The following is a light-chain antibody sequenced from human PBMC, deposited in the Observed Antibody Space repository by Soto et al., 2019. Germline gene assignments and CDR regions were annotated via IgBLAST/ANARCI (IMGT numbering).Light chain of an antibody. CDR1: QSITNW. J-gene: IGKJ1*01. CDR2: EAS. CDR3: QHYKSYWT. Sequence: DIQMTQSPATLSASVGDSVTITCRASQSITNWLAWYQLKPGKAPKLLIHEASNLHSGVSSRFTGSGSGTDFTLTITSLQPEDFATYYCQHYKSYWTFGQGTKVDIK. V-gene: IGKV1-5*03.